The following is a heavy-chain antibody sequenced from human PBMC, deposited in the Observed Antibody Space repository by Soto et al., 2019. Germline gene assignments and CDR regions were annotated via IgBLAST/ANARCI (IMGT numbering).Heavy chain of an antibody. D-gene: IGHD3-3*01. CDR3: AKDPFVIFGVVFDY. CDR2: VSGSGGST. J-gene: IGHJ4*02. Sequence: EVQLLESGGGLVQPGGSLRLSCVASGFTFGSYAMSWVRQAPGKGLEWVSAVSGSGGSTYYADSVKGRFTISRDNSKNTLYLQMNSLRAEDTAVYCCAKDPFVIFGVVFDYWGQGTLVTVSS. CDR1: GFTFGSYA. V-gene: IGHV3-23*01.